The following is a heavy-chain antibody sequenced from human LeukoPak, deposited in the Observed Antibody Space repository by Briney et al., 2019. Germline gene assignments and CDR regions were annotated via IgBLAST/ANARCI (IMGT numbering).Heavy chain of an antibody. CDR3: ASHDGPGGSGSYPFDP. J-gene: IGHJ5*02. Sequence: GESLKFSCKGSGYSFTSYWISWVRQMPGKGLEWMGRIDPSDSYTNYSPSFQGHVTISADKSISTAYLQWSSLKASDTAMYYCASHDGPGGSGSYPFDPWGQGTLVTVSS. D-gene: IGHD3-10*01. CDR1: GYSFTSYW. V-gene: IGHV5-10-1*01. CDR2: IDPSDSYT.